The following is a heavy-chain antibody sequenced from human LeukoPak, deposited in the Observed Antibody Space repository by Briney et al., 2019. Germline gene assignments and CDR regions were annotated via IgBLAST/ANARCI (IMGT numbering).Heavy chain of an antibody. J-gene: IGHJ6*03. Sequence: GASVKVSCKASGYTFTSYDINWVRQATGQGLEWMGWMNPNSGNTGYAQKFQGRVTITRNTSISTAYMELSSLRSEDTAVYYCARDGYSYGSYYMDVWGKGTTVTVSS. V-gene: IGHV1-8*03. D-gene: IGHD5-18*01. CDR1: GYTFTSYD. CDR3: ARDGYSYGSYYMDV. CDR2: MNPNSGNT.